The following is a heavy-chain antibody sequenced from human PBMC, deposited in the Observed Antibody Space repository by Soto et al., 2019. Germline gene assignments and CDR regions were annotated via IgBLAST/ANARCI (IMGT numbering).Heavy chain of an antibody. V-gene: IGHV3-74*01. CDR2: INSDGSST. CDR1: GFTFSSYW. D-gene: IGHD4-17*01. CDR3: ESRNPYGGIDY. J-gene: IGHJ4*02. Sequence: VGSLRLSCAASGFTFSSYWMHWVRQAPGKGLVWVSRINSDGSSTSYADSVKGRFTISRDNAKNTLYLQMNSLRAEDTAVYYCESRNPYGGIDYWGQGNLVTVSS.